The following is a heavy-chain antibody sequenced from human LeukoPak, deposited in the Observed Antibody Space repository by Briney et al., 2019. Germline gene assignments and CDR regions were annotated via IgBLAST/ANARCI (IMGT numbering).Heavy chain of an antibody. Sequence: PSENLSLTSAVYVGSFCGYYWSRLRPRPGKGLEGIGILNHRGSTNYNSSLKSRVTISVDTSKNQFSLKLSSVTAADTAVYYCARGYYGSGSHCCHMDVWGKGTTITVS. CDR2: LNHRGST. CDR1: VGSFCGYY. V-gene: IGHV4-34*01. J-gene: IGHJ6*03. CDR3: ARGYYGSGSHCCHMDV. D-gene: IGHD3-10*01.